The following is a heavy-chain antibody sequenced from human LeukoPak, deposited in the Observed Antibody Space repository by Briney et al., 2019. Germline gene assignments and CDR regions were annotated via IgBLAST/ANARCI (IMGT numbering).Heavy chain of an antibody. D-gene: IGHD3-3*01. CDR2: ISYDGSNK. V-gene: IGHV3-30-3*01. J-gene: IGHJ4*02. CDR1: GFTFSSYA. Sequence: GGSLRLSCAASGFTFSSYAMHWVRQAPGKGLEWVAVISYDGSNKYYADSVKGRFTISRDNSKNTLYLQMNSLRAEDTAVYYCARDGRDFWSGKGDYWGQGTLVTVSS. CDR3: ARDGRDFWSGKGDY.